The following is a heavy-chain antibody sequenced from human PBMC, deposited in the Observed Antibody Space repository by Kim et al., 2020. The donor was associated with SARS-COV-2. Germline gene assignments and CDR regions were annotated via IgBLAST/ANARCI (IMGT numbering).Heavy chain of an antibody. CDR3: ARDVVAAAGTGDY. CDR2: IWYDGSNK. CDR1: GFTFSSYG. D-gene: IGHD6-13*01. J-gene: IGHJ4*02. Sequence: GGSLRLSCAASGFTFSSYGMHWVRQARGKGLEWVAVIWYDGSNKYYADSVKGRFTISRDNSKNTLYLQMNSLRAEDTAVYYCARDVVAAAGTGDYWGQGTLVTVSS. V-gene: IGHV3-33*01.